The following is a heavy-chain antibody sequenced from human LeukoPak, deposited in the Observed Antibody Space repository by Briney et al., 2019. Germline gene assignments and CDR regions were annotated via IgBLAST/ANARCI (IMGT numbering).Heavy chain of an antibody. Sequence: GGSLRLSCAASGFTFSDYYMSWIRQAPGKGLEWVSYISSSGSTIYYADSVKSRFTISRDNAKNSLYLQMNSLRAEDTAVYYCARSGNTGRNWYFDLWGRGTLVTVSS. CDR1: GFTFSDYY. CDR2: ISSSGSTI. CDR3: ARSGNTGRNWYFDL. J-gene: IGHJ2*01. D-gene: IGHD3-10*01. V-gene: IGHV3-11*04.